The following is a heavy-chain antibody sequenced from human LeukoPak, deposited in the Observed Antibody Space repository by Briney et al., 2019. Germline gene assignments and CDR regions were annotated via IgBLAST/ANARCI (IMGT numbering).Heavy chain of an antibody. CDR2: SYHTGST. D-gene: IGHD4-11*01. CDR1: GDSMTNSSYS. CDR3: ARVLTGHFYF. V-gene: IGHV4-61*02. Sequence: SQTLCLTCTVSGDSMTNSSYSRSWIRQPAGKGLEWIGRSYHTGSTNYNPSLSSRATISVDTSKNQFSLKLTSVTASDTAVYYCARVLTGHFYFWGQGTLVTVSS. J-gene: IGHJ4*02.